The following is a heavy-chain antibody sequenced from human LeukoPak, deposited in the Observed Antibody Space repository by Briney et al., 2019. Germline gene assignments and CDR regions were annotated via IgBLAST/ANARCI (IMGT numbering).Heavy chain of an antibody. V-gene: IGHV3-53*01. Sequence: GGSLRLSCAASGFIVSSNYMTWVRQAPGKGLEWVSVIYSGGSTYYADSVKGRFTISRDNSENTLYLQMNSLRAEDTAVYYCAKDIKMATITGPFDYWGQGTLVTVSS. J-gene: IGHJ4*02. D-gene: IGHD5-24*01. CDR3: AKDIKMATITGPFDY. CDR2: IYSGGST. CDR1: GFIVSSNY.